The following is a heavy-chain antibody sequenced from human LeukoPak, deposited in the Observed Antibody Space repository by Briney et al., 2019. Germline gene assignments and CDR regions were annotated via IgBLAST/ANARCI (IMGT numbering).Heavy chain of an antibody. Sequence: AGESLKISCKGSGYSFSTYWIGWVRQMPGKGLEWMGIIYPGDSDTRYSPSFQGQVTISADKSISTAYLQWSSLKASDTAMYYCARHPNQINDTSGYYDYWGQGTLVSVSS. J-gene: IGHJ4*02. CDR2: IYPGDSDT. CDR3: ARHPNQINDTSGYYDY. D-gene: IGHD3-22*01. CDR1: GYSFSTYW. V-gene: IGHV5-51*01.